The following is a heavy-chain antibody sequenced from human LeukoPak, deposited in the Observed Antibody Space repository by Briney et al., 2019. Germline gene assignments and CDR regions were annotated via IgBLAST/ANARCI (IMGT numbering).Heavy chain of an antibody. V-gene: IGHV4-39*01. J-gene: IGHJ4*02. D-gene: IGHD3-22*01. CDR3: ARHGSAAYYYDSSGYYENFDY. Sequence: PSETLSLTCTVSGGSISSSSYYWGWIRQPPGQGLEWIGSIYYSGSTYYNPSLKSRVTISVDTSKNQFSLKLSSVTAADTAVYYCARHGSAAYYYDSSGYYENFDYWGQGTLVTVSS. CDR1: GGSISSSSYY. CDR2: IYYSGST.